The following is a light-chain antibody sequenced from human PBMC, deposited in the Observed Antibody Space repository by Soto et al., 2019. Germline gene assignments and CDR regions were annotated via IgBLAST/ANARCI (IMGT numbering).Light chain of an antibody. CDR1: SSDVGSYNL. J-gene: IGLJ1*01. CDR3: CSFAGSNTFV. V-gene: IGLV2-23*03. CDR2: EGS. Sequence: QSVLTQPASVSGSPGQSITLSCTGTSSDVGSYNLVSWYQQHPVKAPKLMIYEGSKRPSGVSNSFSGSKSGNTASLTISGLQAEDEADYYCCSFAGSNTFVFGTGTKVTVL.